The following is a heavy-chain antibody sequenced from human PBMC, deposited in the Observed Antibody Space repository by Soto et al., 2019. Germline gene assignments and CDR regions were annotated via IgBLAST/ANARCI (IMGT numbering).Heavy chain of an antibody. D-gene: IGHD5-12*01. Sequence: PSETLSLTCAVYGGSFSGYYWSWIRQPPGKGLEWIGEINHSGSTNYNPSLKSRVTISVDTSKNQFSLKLSSVTAADTAVYYCARFRRGRWLQLWYFDDWGQGTRVTVAS. CDR1: GGSFSGYY. CDR3: ARFRRGRWLQLWYFDD. CDR2: INHSGST. V-gene: IGHV4-34*01. J-gene: IGHJ4*02.